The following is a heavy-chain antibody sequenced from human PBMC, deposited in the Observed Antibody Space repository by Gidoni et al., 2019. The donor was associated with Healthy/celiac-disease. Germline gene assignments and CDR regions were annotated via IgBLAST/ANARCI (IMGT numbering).Heavy chain of an antibody. CDR1: GFTVSSNY. Sequence: EVQLVESGGGLVQPGGSLSLSCAASGFTVSSNYMSWVRQAPVTGLEWVSVMYSGGSTYDADSVKGRFTISRDNSKNTLYLEMNSRRAEDKGVYYGARDWAVGGGAFDIWGQGTMVTVSS. D-gene: IGHD3-10*01. CDR3: ARDWAVGGGAFDI. J-gene: IGHJ3*02. CDR2: MYSGGST. V-gene: IGHV3-66*01.